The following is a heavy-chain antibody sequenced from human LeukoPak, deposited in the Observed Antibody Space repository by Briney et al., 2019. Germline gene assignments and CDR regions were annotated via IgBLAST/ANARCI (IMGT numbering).Heavy chain of an antibody. CDR1: GFTFSNYG. J-gene: IGHJ4*02. D-gene: IGHD1-7*01. CDR2: IYDDGNRE. Sequence: GGSLRLSCATSGFTFSNYGMHWVRQAPGKGLEWVAVIYDDGNREHYADSVKGRFTISRDYSKNTVTLQMNSLRGEDTAVYYCARRPTNYPCDYWGQGTLVTVSS. V-gene: IGHV3-33*01. CDR3: ARRPTNYPCDY.